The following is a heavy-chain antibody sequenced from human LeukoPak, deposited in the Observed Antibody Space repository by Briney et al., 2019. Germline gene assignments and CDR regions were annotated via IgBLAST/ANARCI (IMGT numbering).Heavy chain of an antibody. CDR2: IYSSGST. D-gene: IGHD3-10*01. Sequence: SETLSLTCTVSGGSISSYYWSWIRQPAGKGLEWIGRIYSSGSTDYNPSLKGRVTMSVDTSKNQFSLRLISVTAADTAVYYCARDSGTAGEVKFDPWGQGSLVTVSS. CDR3: ARDSGTAGEVKFDP. V-gene: IGHV4-4*07. CDR1: GGSISSYY. J-gene: IGHJ5*02.